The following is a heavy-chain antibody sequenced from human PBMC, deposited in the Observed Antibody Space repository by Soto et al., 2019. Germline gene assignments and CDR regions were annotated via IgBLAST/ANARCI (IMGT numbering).Heavy chain of an antibody. D-gene: IGHD2-15*01. CDR2: IIPIFGTA. Sequence: ASVKVSCKASGGTFSSYAISWVRQAPGQGLEWMGGIIPIFGTANYAQKFQGRVTITADESTSTAYMELSSLRSEDTAVYYCARLLRDIVVVVAAENDYYYYGMDVWGQGTTVTVSS. CDR3: ARLLRDIVVVVAAENDYYYYGMDV. J-gene: IGHJ6*02. CDR1: GGTFSSYA. V-gene: IGHV1-69*13.